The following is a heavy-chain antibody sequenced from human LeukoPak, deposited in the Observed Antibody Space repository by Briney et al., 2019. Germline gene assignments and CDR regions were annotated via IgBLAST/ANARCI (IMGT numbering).Heavy chain of an antibody. J-gene: IGHJ3*02. V-gene: IGHV3-21*01. CDR3: ARALRVSGAFDI. Sequence: AGGSLRLSCAASGFTFSSYSMNWVRQAPGKGLEWVSSISSSSSYIYCADSVKGRFTISRDNAKNSLYLQMNSLRAEDTAVYYCARALRVSGAFDIWGQGTMVTVSS. CDR2: ISSSSSYI. CDR1: GFTFSSYS.